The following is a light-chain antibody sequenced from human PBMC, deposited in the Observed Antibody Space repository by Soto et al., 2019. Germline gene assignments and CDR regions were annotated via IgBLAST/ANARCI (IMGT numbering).Light chain of an antibody. CDR3: QQYNNWPQT. CDR1: QSVSSSY. Sequence: EIVLTHAPGTLSFSPGERAALSFRASQSVSSSYLAWYQQKPGQAPRLLIYGASSRATGIPDRFSGSGSGTDFTLTISSLQSEDFAVYYCQQYNNWPQTFGQGTKVDI. V-gene: IGKV3-20*01. CDR2: GAS. J-gene: IGKJ1*01.